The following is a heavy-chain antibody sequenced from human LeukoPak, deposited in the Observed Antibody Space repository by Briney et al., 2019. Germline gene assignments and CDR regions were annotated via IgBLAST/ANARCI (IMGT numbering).Heavy chain of an antibody. CDR2: ISSSSSYI. Sequence: GSLRLSCAASGFSFSSYTMNWVRQAPGKGLEWVSIISSSSSYIYYADSVKGRFTISRDNAKNALYLQMNSLRVEDTAVYYCARDGRCGGDCYASWGQGTLVTVSS. D-gene: IGHD2-21*02. V-gene: IGHV3-21*01. CDR1: GFSFSSYT. J-gene: IGHJ4*02. CDR3: ARDGRCGGDCYAS.